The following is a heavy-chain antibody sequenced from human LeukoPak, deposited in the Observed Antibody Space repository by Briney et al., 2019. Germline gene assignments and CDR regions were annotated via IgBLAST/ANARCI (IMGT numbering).Heavy chain of an antibody. CDR3: ARDRDSTYFDY. J-gene: IGHJ4*02. CDR1: GITFSGHW. Sequence: GGSLRLSCAASGITFSGHWMTWVRQAPGKGLEWVSYISSSSSTIYYADSVKGRFTISRDNAKNSLYPQMNSLRAEDTAVYYCARDRDSTYFDYWGQGTLVTVSS. CDR2: ISSSSSTI. V-gene: IGHV3-48*01. D-gene: IGHD6-13*01.